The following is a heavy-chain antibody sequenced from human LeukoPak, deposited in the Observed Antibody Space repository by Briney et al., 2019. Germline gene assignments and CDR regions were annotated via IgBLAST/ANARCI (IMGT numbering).Heavy chain of an antibody. CDR2: IYYSGST. J-gene: IGHJ6*03. Sequence: SETLSLTCTVSGGSISSGGYYWSWIRQHPGKGLEWIGYIYYSGSTYYNPSPKSRVTISVDTSKNQFSLKLSSVTAADTAVYYCASLRSPACSSTSCYSGGRDYYYYMDVWGKGTTVTVSS. D-gene: IGHD2-2*01. V-gene: IGHV4-31*03. CDR1: GGSISSGGYY. CDR3: ASLRSPACSSTSCYSGGRDYYYYMDV.